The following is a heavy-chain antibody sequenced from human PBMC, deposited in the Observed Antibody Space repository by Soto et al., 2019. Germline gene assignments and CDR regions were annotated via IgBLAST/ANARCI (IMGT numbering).Heavy chain of an antibody. CDR2: ISSSSSTI. CDR3: ARDHGLGYYYYMDV. CDR1: GFTFSSYS. Sequence: EVQLVESGGGLVQPGGSLRLSCAASGFTFSSYSMNWVRQAPGKGLEWVSYISSSSSTIYYADSVKGLFTISRDNAKNSLYLQMNSLRAEDTAVYYCARDHGLGYYYYMDVWGKGTTVTVSS. J-gene: IGHJ6*03. D-gene: IGHD4-17*01. V-gene: IGHV3-48*01.